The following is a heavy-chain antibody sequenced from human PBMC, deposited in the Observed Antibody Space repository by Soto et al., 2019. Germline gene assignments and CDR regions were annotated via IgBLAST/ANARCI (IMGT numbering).Heavy chain of an antibody. J-gene: IGHJ4*02. CDR1: GFTVSSNY. CDR2: IYSGGST. D-gene: IGHD6-13*01. V-gene: IGHV3-66*01. Sequence: GGSLRLSCAASGFTVSSNYMSWVRQAPGKGLEWVSVIYSGGSTYYADSVKGRFTISRDNSKNTVYLQMNSLRAEDTAVYYCARDFKSGKGYDYWGQGTLVTVSS. CDR3: ARDFKSGKGYDY.